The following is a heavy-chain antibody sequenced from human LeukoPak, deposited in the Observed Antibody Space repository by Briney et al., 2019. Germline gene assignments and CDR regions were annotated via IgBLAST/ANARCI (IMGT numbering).Heavy chain of an antibody. Sequence: SETLSLTCAVSGYSISSGYYWGWIRQPPGKGLEWIGSIYHSGSTYYNPSLKSRVTISVDTSKNQFSLKLSSMTAADTAVYYCVYAFDIWGQGTMVTVSS. CDR3: VYAFDI. CDR1: GYSISSGYY. CDR2: IYHSGST. J-gene: IGHJ3*02. V-gene: IGHV4-38-2*01.